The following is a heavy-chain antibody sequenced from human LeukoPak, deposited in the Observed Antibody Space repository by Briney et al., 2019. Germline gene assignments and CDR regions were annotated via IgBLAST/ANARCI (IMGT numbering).Heavy chain of an antibody. V-gene: IGHV4-59*08. CDR3: ASFYCSGGSCYQYFSYYYMDV. D-gene: IGHD2-15*01. Sequence: KPSETLSLTCTVSGGSISSYYWSWIRQPPGKGLEWIGYIYYSGSTNYNPSLQSRVTISVDTSKNQFSLKLNSVTAADTAVYYCASFYCSGGSCYQYFSYYYMDVWGKGTTVTISS. J-gene: IGHJ6*03. CDR1: GGSISSYY. CDR2: IYYSGST.